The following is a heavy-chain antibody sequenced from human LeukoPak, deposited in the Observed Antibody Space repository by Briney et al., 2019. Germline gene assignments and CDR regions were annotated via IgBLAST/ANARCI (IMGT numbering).Heavy chain of an antibody. J-gene: IGHJ4*02. V-gene: IGHV3-23*01. CDR1: GLTFSSYN. CDR3: AKTSQYSSGWFDY. CDR2: ISGSGGST. Sequence: GGSLRLSCAASGLTFSSYNMNWVRQAPGKGLEWVSTISGSGGSTYYVDSVKGRFTISRDNSRNTLDIEMNSLRPEDTAVYYCAKTSQYSSGWFDYWGQGTLVTVSS. D-gene: IGHD6-19*01.